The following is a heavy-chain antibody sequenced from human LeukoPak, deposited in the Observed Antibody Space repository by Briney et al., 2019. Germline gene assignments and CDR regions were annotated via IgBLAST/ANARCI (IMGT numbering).Heavy chain of an antibody. CDR1: GFTFSDYY. Sequence: PGGSLRLPCAASGFTFSDYYMSWIRQAPGKGLEWVSYISRSGSTIYYADSVKGRFTISRDNAKNSLYLQMNSLRAEDTAVYYCASEGSYNWNTVDYWGQGTLVTVSS. V-gene: IGHV3-11*01. D-gene: IGHD1/OR15-1a*01. CDR3: ASEGSYNWNTVDY. CDR2: ISRSGSTI. J-gene: IGHJ4*02.